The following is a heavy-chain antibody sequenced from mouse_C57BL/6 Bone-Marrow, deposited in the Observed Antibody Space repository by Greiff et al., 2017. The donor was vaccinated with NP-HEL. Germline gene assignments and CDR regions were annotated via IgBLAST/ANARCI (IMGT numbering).Heavy chain of an antibody. D-gene: IGHD2-3*01. CDR3: AREGDGYYGAMDY. V-gene: IGHV1-69*01. Sequence: QVQLQQPGAELVMPGASVKLSCKASGYTFTSYWMHWVKQRPGQGLEWIGEIDPSDSYTNYNQKFKGKSTLTVDKSSSTAYMQLSSLTSEDSAVYYWAREGDGYYGAMDYWGQGTSVTVSS. CDR2: IDPSDSYT. J-gene: IGHJ4*01. CDR1: GYTFTSYW.